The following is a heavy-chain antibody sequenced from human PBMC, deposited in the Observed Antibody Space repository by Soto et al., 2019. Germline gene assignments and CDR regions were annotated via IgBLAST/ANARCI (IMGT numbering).Heavy chain of an antibody. CDR1: GFGFRDYW. CDR2: ITQDESDK. J-gene: IGHJ5*02. Sequence: GGSLRLSCADTGFGFRDYWMSWVRQDQGKGLELVANITQDESDKYAVDSVKVRFTISRDNAKTALSLQMNSLRVEDTAVYYCAAYCYTLTCTHFHAYSWGQGTQVTVSS. CDR3: AAYCYTLTCTHFHAYS. D-gene: IGHD3-16*02. V-gene: IGHV3-7*03.